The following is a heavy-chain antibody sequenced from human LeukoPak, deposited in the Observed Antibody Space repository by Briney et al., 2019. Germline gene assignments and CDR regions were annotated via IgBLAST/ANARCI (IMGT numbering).Heavy chain of an antibody. D-gene: IGHD2-2*01. V-gene: IGHV5-51*01. CDR3: ARGMGLEPAAIFFDY. CDR1: GYSFTSYW. J-gene: IGHJ4*02. CDR2: IYPGDSDT. Sequence: GESLKISCKGFGYSFTSYWIGWVRQMPGKGLEWMGIIYPGDSDTRYSPSFQGQVTISADKSISTAYLQWSSLKASDTAMYYCARGMGLEPAAIFFDYWGQGTLVTVSS.